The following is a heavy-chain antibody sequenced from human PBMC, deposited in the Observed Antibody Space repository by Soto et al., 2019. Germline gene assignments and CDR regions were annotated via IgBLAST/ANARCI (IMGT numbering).Heavy chain of an antibody. CDR3: ARHGDDYGDLGLGGMDV. Sequence: GESLKISCKGSGYSFTSYWIGWVRQMPGKGLEWMGIIYPGDSDTRYSPSFQGQVTISADKSISTAYLQWSSLKASDTAMYYCARHGDDYGDLGLGGMDVWGQGNTVTVSS. V-gene: IGHV5-51*01. J-gene: IGHJ6*02. CDR1: GYSFTSYW. CDR2: IYPGDSDT. D-gene: IGHD4-17*01.